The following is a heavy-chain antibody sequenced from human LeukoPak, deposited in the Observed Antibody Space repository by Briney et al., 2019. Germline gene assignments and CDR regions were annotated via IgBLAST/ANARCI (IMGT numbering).Heavy chain of an antibody. V-gene: IGHV3-23*01. CDR1: GFTFSSYA. CDR2: ISGSGGST. J-gene: IGHJ4*02. Sequence: GGSLRLSCAASGFTFSSYAMSWVRQAPGKGLEWVSAISGSGGSTYYADSVKGRFTISRDNSKNTLYLQMNSLRAEDTAVYYCAKDLWDYSSSWYFDYWGQGTLVTVSS. D-gene: IGHD6-13*01. CDR3: AKDLWDYSSSWYFDY.